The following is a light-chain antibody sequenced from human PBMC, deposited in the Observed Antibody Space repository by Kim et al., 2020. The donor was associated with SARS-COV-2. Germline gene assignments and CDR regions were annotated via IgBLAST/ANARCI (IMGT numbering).Light chain of an antibody. CDR2: DVA. CDR3: SSYTTGNTWV. V-gene: IGLV2-14*01. Sequence: QSALTQPASVSGSPGQSITVSCSGTSSDIGAYNYVCWYQQYPDKAPKLIIYDVAKRRSDISNRFSGSKSDNTASLTISGLQAEDEADYYCSSYTTGNTWVFGGGTKVTVL. CDR1: SSDIGAYNY. J-gene: IGLJ3*02.